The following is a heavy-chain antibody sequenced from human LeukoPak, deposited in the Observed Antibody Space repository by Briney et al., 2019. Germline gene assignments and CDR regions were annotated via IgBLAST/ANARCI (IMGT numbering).Heavy chain of an antibody. J-gene: IGHJ5*02. CDR3: ARGKSGSSWTRWLDP. V-gene: IGHV4-34*01. CDR1: GGSFSGYY. CDR2: INHSGST. Sequence: SETLSLTCAVYGGSFSGYYWSWIRQPPGKGLEWIGEINHSGSTNYNPSLKSRVTISVDTSKNQFSLKLSSVTAADTAVYYCARGKSGSSWTRWLDPWGQGTLVTVSS. D-gene: IGHD6-13*01.